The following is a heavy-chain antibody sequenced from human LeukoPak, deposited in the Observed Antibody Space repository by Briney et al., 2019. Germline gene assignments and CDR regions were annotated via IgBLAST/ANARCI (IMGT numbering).Heavy chain of an antibody. D-gene: IGHD3-3*01. J-gene: IGHJ5*02. Sequence: SETLSLTCTVSGGSISSYYWSWIRQPPGKGLEWIGYIYYSGSTNYNPSLRSRVTISVDTSKNQFSLKLSSVTAADTAVYYCAREYLERLSRYNWFDPWGQGTLVTVSS. CDR2: IYYSGST. V-gene: IGHV4-59*01. CDR3: AREYLERLSRYNWFDP. CDR1: GGSISSYY.